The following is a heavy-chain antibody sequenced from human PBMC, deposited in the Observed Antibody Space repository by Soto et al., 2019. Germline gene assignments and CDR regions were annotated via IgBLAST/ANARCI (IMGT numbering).Heavy chain of an antibody. V-gene: IGHV4-31*03. D-gene: IGHD6-13*01. Sequence: SETLSLTCTVSGGSISSGGYYWSWIRQHPGKGLEWIGYIYYSGSTYYNPSLKSRVTISVDTSKNQFSLKLSSVTAADTAVYYCANLDPAGLVFDYWGQGTLVTVSS. CDR3: ANLDPAGLVFDY. CDR2: IYYSGST. J-gene: IGHJ4*02. CDR1: GGSISSGGYY.